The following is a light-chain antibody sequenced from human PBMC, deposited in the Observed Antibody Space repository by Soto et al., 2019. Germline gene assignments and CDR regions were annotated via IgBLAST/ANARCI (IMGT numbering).Light chain of an antibody. CDR1: SSDSAAYNY. CDR2: GVT. V-gene: IGLV2-14*01. CDR3: FSLSSADSQG. Sequence: QPLLAHPASVSGSPGPSITISCTGTSSDSAAYNYVSWYQQYPGKAPKLMIYGVTTRPSGVPNRFSGSKTGNTASLTISGLQAEDEADYYGFSLSSADSQGFGTGTKSPS. J-gene: IGLJ1*01.